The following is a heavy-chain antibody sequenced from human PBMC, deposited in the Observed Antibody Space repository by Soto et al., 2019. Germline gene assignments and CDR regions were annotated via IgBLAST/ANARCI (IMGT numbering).Heavy chain of an antibody. Sequence: QVQLVESGGGVVQPGRSLRLSCAASGFTFSSYGMHWVRQAPGKGREWVAVIWYDGSNKYYADSVKGRFTISRDNSKNTLYLQMNSLRAEDTAVYYCARGVVPAAFYYYGMDVWGQGTTVTVSS. CDR3: ARGVVPAAFYYYGMDV. D-gene: IGHD2-2*01. CDR1: GFTFSSYG. V-gene: IGHV3-33*01. J-gene: IGHJ6*02. CDR2: IWYDGSNK.